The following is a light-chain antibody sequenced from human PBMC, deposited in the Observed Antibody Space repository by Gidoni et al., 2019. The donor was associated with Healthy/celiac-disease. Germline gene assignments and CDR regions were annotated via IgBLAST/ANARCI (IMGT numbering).Light chain of an antibody. CDR3: QQSYSTPWWT. V-gene: IGKV1-39*01. J-gene: IGKJ1*01. Sequence: IQMTQSPSSLSASVGDRVTITCRESQSISSYLNWYQQKPGKAPKLLIYAASSLQSGVPSRFSGSGSGTDFTLTISSLQPEDFATYYCQQSYSTPWWTFGQGTKVEIK. CDR2: AAS. CDR1: QSISSY.